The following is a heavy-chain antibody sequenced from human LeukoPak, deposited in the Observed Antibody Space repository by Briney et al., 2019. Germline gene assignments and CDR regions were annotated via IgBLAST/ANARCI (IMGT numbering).Heavy chain of an antibody. CDR1: GFTFSYYW. CDR3: ARGGSGSYYYYYYYMDV. V-gene: IGHV3-7*01. D-gene: IGHD3-10*01. Sequence: GGTLRLSCAASGFTFSYYWMTWVRQPPGKGLEWVANIKQDGSEKYYVDSVKDRFTISRDNSKNTLYLQMNSLRPEDTAVYYCARGGSGSYYYYYYYMDVWGKGTTVTVSS. CDR2: IKQDGSEK. J-gene: IGHJ6*03.